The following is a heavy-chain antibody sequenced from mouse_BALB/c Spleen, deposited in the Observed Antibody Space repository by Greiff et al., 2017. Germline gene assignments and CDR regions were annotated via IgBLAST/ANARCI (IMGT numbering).Heavy chain of an antibody. J-gene: IGHJ4*01. CDR3: ARGDYDNPYAMDY. CDR1: GFNIKDTY. V-gene: IGHV14-3*02. D-gene: IGHD2-1*01. Sequence: VQLQQSGAELVKPGASVKLSCTASGFNIKDTYMHWVKQRPEQGLEWIGRIDPANGNTKYDPKFQGKATITADTSSNTAYLQLSSLTSEDTAVYYCARGDYDNPYAMDYWGQGTSVTVSS. CDR2: IDPANGNT.